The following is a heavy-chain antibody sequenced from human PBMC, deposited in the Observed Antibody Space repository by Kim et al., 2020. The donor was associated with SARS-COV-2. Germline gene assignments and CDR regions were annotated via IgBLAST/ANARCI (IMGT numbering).Heavy chain of an antibody. CDR1: GGSFSGYY. J-gene: IGHJ5*02. Sequence: SETLSLTCAVYGGSFSGYYWSWIRQPPGKGLEWIGEINHSGSTNYNPSLKSRVTISVDTSKNQFSLKLSSVTAADTAVYYCARGPSAYSFWFDPWGQGTLVTVSS. CDR2: INHSGST. CDR3: ARGPSAYSFWFDP. D-gene: IGHD4-4*01. V-gene: IGHV4-34*01.